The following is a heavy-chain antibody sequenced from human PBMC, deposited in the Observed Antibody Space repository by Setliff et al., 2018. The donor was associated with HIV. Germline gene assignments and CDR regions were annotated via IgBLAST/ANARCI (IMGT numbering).Heavy chain of an antibody. CDR2: IYITGNT. D-gene: IGHD5-12*01. V-gene: IGHV4-61*02. CDR3: ASESGYNYRGMDV. CDR1: GDSISSGTYY. Sequence: SETLSLTCTVSGDSISSGTYYWSWIRQPAGKGLEWIGRIYITGNTYYNPSLQSRLTISVDTSKNQFSLKLTSVTAADTAVYYCASESGYNYRGMDVWGQGTTVTVSS. J-gene: IGHJ6*02.